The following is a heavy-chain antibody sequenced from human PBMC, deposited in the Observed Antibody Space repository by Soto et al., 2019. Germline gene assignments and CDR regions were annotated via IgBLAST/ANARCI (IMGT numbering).Heavy chain of an antibody. V-gene: IGHV4-39*01. CDR1: GGSISSPSYY. CDR3: ARSTIRLVRGVNWLDH. J-gene: IGHJ5*02. CDR2: VFYSGDT. Sequence: SETLSLTCTVSGGSISSPSYYWDWIRQSPGKGLEWIGNVFYSGDTSYNPSLKSRVTISVDTSKNQFSLKLKSVTAADTAVYYCARSTIRLVRGVNWLDHWGQGMLVTVS. D-gene: IGHD3-10*01.